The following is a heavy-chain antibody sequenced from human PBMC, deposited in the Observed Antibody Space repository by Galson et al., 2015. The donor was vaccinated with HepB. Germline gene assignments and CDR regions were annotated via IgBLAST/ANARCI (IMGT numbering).Heavy chain of an antibody. CDR2: IIPIFGTA. Sequence: SVKVSCKASGGTFSRYAISWVRQAPGQGLEWMGGIIPIFGTANYAQKFQGRVTITADESTSTAYMELSSLRSEDTAVYYCARDQNAYWGGDCYWAFDIWGQGTMVTVSS. V-gene: IGHV1-69*13. CDR3: ARDQNAYWGGDCYWAFDI. CDR1: GGTFSRYA. D-gene: IGHD2-21*01. J-gene: IGHJ3*02.